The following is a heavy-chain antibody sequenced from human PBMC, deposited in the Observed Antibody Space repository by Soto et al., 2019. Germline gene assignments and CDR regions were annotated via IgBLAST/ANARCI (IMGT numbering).Heavy chain of an antibody. Sequence: QVQLVESGGGVVQPGRSLRLSCAASGFTFSSYGMHWVRQAPGKGLEWVAVIWYDGSKKYYADSVKGRFTISRDNSKNTPDLQMNSMRAEATAVYYCARAGGAVPADEVFAPWGQGTLVTVSS. D-gene: IGHD2-2*01. CDR2: IWYDGSKK. CDR1: GFTFSSYG. CDR3: ARAGGAVPADEVFAP. J-gene: IGHJ5*02. V-gene: IGHV3-33*01.